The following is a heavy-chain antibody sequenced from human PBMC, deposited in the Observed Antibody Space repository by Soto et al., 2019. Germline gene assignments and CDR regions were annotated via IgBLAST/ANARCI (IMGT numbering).Heavy chain of an antibody. D-gene: IGHD2-15*01. V-gene: IGHV4-4*02. Sequence: SETLSLTCAVSGASVSSSFWWNWVRQPPGKGLEWIGEIFHSGSTNYNSSHKRRVTISLDKSKNQFSLKLTSVTAADTAVYYCARLGPGFFTGGTCSYFAFWGREPL. CDR2: IFHSGST. J-gene: IGHJ4*02. CDR1: GASVSSSFW. CDR3: ARLGPGFFTGGTCSYFAF.